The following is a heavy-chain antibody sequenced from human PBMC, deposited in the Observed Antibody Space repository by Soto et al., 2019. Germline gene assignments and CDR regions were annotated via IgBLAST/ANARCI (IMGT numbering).Heavy chain of an antibody. CDR2: IIPIIGII. D-gene: IGHD4-4*01. CDR3: AGDPDSHYNDSHASSYP. J-gene: IGHJ5*02. V-gene: IGHV1-69*08. Sequence: QVQLVQSGAEVKKPGSSVKVSCKASVGTFSTYTITWVRQAPGQGLEWMGRIIPIIGIINYAQKFQGRVTITADKFTATAYMELTGLRSEDTAVYYCAGDPDSHYNDSHASSYPWGQGTLVTVSS. CDR1: VGTFSTYT.